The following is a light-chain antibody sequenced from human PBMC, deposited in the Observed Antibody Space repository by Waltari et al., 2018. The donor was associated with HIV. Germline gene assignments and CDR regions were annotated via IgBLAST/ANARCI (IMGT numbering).Light chain of an antibody. V-gene: IGLV1-47*01. CDR1: SSNIGSNY. J-gene: IGLJ2*01. CDR2: RNS. CDR3: AAWDDSLGGLL. Sequence: QSVLTQPPSASGTPGQRVTISCSGSSSNIGSNYLYWYQQLPGTAPKLLIYRNSQRPSGVPDRFSGSKSGTSASLAISGLRSEDEADYYCAAWDDSLGGLLFGGGTKLTVL.